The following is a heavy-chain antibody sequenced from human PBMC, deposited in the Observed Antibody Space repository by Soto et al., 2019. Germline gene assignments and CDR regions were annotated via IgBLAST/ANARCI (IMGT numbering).Heavy chain of an antibody. CDR2: ISAYNGNT. J-gene: IGHJ5*02. D-gene: IGHD2-2*03. CDR3: ARYGVGYCISTSCLNWFDP. CDR1: GYTFTSYG. Sequence: QVQLVQSGAEVKKPGASVKVSCKASGYTFTSYGISWVRQAPGQGLEWMGWISAYNGNTNYAQKLQGRVTMTTDTSTRTAYMELRSLRSDDTAVYYCARYGVGYCISTSCLNWFDPWGQGTLVTVSS. V-gene: IGHV1-18*01.